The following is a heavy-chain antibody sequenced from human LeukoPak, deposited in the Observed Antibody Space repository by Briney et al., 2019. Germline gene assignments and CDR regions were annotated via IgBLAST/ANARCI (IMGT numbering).Heavy chain of an antibody. Sequence: ASVKVSCKASGYTFTGYYMHWVRQAPGQGLEWMGWINPNSGGTNYAQKFQGRVTMTRDTSISTAYMELSSLRAEDTALYYCARERATLDYYYYMDVWGKGTTVTVSS. D-gene: IGHD5-12*01. J-gene: IGHJ6*03. CDR2: INPNSGGT. CDR3: ARERATLDYYYYMDV. V-gene: IGHV1-2*02. CDR1: GYTFTGYY.